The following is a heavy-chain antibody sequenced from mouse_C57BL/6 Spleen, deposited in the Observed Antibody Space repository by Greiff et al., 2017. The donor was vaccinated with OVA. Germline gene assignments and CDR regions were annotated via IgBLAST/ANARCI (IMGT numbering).Heavy chain of an antibody. CDR2: IDPSDSYT. Sequence: QVQLKQPGAELVKPGASVKLSCKASGYTFTSYWMQWVKQRPGQGLEWIGEIDPSDSYTNYNQKFKGKATLTVDTSSSTAYMQLSSLTSEDSAVYYCARGDYYGSSAYWGQGTLVTVSA. D-gene: IGHD1-1*01. CDR3: ARGDYYGSSAY. V-gene: IGHV1-50*01. CDR1: GYTFTSYW. J-gene: IGHJ3*01.